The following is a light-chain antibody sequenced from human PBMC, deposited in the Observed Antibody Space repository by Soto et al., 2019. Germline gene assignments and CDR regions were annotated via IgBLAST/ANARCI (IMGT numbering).Light chain of an antibody. J-gene: IGKJ1*01. CDR3: QKYNSAPPT. CDR2: KAS. Sequence: DIQMTQSPSTLSASVGDRVTITCRASQSISSWLAWYQQKPGKAPKLLIYKASSLESGVPSRFSGSGSGTDFTLTISSLQPEDVATYYCQKYNSAPPTFGQGTKVDIK. CDR1: QSISSW. V-gene: IGKV1-5*03.